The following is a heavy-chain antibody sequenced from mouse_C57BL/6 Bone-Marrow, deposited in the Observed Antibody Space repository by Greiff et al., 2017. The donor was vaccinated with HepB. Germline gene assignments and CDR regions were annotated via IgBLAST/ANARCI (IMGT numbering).Heavy chain of an antibody. CDR3: AREDYYDYDGAWFAY. CDR1: GYTFTDYY. V-gene: IGHV1-75*01. J-gene: IGHJ3*01. Sequence: VQLQQSGPELVKPGASVKISCKASGYTFTDYYINWVKQRPGQGLEWIGWIFPGSGSTYYNETFKGKATLTVDKSSSTAYMLLSSLTSEDSAVYFCAREDYYDYDGAWFAYWGQGTLVTVSA. CDR2: IFPGSGST. D-gene: IGHD2-4*01.